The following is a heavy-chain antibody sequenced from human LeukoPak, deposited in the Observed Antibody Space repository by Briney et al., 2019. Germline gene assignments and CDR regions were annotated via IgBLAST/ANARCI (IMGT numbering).Heavy chain of an antibody. V-gene: IGHV4-34*01. D-gene: IGHD2-15*01. Sequence: SETLSLTCAVYGGSFSGYYWSWIRQPPGKGLEWIGEINHSGSTNYNPSLKSRVTISVDTSRNQFSLKLSSVTAADTAVYYCARRPIVVVVAATLGAAVYFDYWGQGTLVTVSS. CDR1: GGSFSGYY. CDR3: ARRPIVVVVAATLGAAVYFDY. J-gene: IGHJ4*02. CDR2: INHSGST.